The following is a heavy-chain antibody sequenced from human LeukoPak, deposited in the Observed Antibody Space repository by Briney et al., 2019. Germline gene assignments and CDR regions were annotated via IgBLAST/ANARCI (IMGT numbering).Heavy chain of an antibody. D-gene: IGHD2-21*01. CDR3: ARQVAVVEPTDPNWFDS. CDR1: GDSISSGSHY. V-gene: IGHV4-39*07. CDR2: IFYSGRT. J-gene: IGHJ5*01. Sequence: PSETLSLTCTVAGDSISSGSHYWGWIRLPPGNGLEWIGSIFYSGRTYYTPSLKSRVTMSLDTSKNQFSLRLTSVTAADTAAYYCARQVAVVEPTDPNWFDSWGQGTLVTVPS.